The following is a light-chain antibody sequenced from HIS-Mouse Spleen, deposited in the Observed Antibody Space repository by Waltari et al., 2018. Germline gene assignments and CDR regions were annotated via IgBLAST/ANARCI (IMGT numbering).Light chain of an antibody. CDR1: NIGSER. Sequence: SYVLTHPPSVSVAPGQTARITCGGNNIGSERVHWYQQKPGQAPVLVVYDDSDRPSGIPERFSGSNSGNTATLTISRVEAGDEADYYCQVWDSSSDHVVFGGGTKLTVL. CDR3: QVWDSSSDHVV. CDR2: DDS. J-gene: IGLJ2*01. V-gene: IGLV3-21*02.